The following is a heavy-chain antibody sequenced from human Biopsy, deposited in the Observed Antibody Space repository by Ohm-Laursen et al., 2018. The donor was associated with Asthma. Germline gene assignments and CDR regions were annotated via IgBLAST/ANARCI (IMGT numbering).Heavy chain of an antibody. D-gene: IGHD1-1*01. CDR3: VRDGTDDAFDI. J-gene: IGHJ3*02. CDR1: GFSFSNFA. V-gene: IGHV3-30*01. CDR2: ISKDASTQ. Sequence: SLRLSCAAAGFSFSNFAIHWVRQAPGKGLEWVGVISKDASTQDYADSVKGRFTMARDNSKNTLDLQMDSLREEDTAVYYCVRDGTDDAFDIWGQGTVVSVSS.